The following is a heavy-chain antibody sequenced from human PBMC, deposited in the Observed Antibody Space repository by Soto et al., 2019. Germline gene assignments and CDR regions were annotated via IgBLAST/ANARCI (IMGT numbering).Heavy chain of an antibody. Sequence: QVQLVESGGGVVQPERSLRLSCAASRFTFRTYGMHWVRQTPGKGLEWVAVIWYDGSNKDYADSVKGRFTIFRDNSKSPVYLQTNRPRAEDAGVYYCARGTPYGSGRPYAFDIWGQGTMVTVSS. D-gene: IGHD3-10*01. J-gene: IGHJ3*02. CDR2: IWYDGSNK. CDR3: ARGTPYGSGRPYAFDI. V-gene: IGHV3-33*01. CDR1: RFTFRTYG.